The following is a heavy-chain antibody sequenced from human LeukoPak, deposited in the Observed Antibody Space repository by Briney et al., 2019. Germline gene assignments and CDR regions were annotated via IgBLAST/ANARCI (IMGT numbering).Heavy chain of an antibody. J-gene: IGHJ4*02. Sequence: GASVKVSCKASGYTFTSYDINWVRQATGQGLEWMGWMNPNSGNTGYAQKFQGRVTMTRNTSISTAYMELSSLRSEDTAVYYCATKSWRTTVTTDYWGQGTLVTVSS. V-gene: IGHV1-8*01. CDR1: GYTFTSYD. D-gene: IGHD4-17*01. CDR3: ATKSWRTTVTTDY. CDR2: MNPNSGNT.